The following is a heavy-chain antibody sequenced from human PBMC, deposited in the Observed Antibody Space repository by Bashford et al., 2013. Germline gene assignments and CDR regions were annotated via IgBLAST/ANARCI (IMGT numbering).Heavy chain of an antibody. CDR3: ARAPGTRLGEFGDWFDP. CDR1: GGTFSSYA. J-gene: IGHJ5*02. V-gene: IGHV1-69*05. CDR2: IIPIFGTA. Sequence: SVKVSCKASGGTFSSYAISWVRQAPGQGLEWMGGIIPIFGTANYAQKFQGRVTMTRSTSRSTAYMELSSLRSEDTAVYYCARAPGTRLGEFGDWFDPWGQGTLVTVSS. D-gene: IGHD3-10*02.